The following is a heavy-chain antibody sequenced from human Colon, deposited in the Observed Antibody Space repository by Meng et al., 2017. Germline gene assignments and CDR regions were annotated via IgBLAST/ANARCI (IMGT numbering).Heavy chain of an antibody. Sequence: ESGPGLVKPSPTLSLTCNVSGDSITSGGYYWSWIRQHSGKGLEWIGYIDHSGTTYDNPSLKTRLTMSVDTSKNQFSLKLTSVTAADTAVYYCARVVSLVVKGNWFDSWGQGTLVTVSS. CDR1: GDSITSGGYY. V-gene: IGHV4-31*03. CDR2: IDHSGTT. J-gene: IGHJ5*01. CDR3: ARVVSLVVKGNWFDS. D-gene: IGHD2-15*01.